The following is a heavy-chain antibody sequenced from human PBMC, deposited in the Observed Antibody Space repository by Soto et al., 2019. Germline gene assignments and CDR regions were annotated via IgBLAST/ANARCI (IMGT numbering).Heavy chain of an antibody. Sequence: PLETLSLTCAVSGGSISSGGYSWSWIRQPPGKGLEWIGYIYHSGSTYYNPSLKSRVTISVDRSKNQFSLKLSSVTAADTAVYYCARAPGYSGNWFDPWGQGTLVTVSS. CDR1: GGSISSGGYS. V-gene: IGHV4-30-2*01. D-gene: IGHD1-26*01. J-gene: IGHJ5*02. CDR3: ARAPGYSGNWFDP. CDR2: IYHSGST.